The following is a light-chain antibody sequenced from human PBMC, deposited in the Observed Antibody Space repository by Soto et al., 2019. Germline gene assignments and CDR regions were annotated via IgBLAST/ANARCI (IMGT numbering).Light chain of an antibody. CDR3: KQYYSDWT. J-gene: IGKJ1*01. CDR1: QSISGW. V-gene: IGKV1-5*01. CDR2: EAS. Sequence: DLQMTQSPSTLSSSLGDRVTITCRASQSISGWLAWYQQKPGTAPKLLIYEASNLESGVQSRFSGSGSGTDSTLTISSLQPDDFATYYCKQYYSDWTCGQGTKVDIK.